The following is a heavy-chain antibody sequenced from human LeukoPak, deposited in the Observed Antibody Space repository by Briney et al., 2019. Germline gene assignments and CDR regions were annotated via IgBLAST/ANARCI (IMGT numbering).Heavy chain of an antibody. V-gene: IGHV3-7*02. CDR2: IKQDGSEE. D-gene: IGHD2-8*01. J-gene: IGHJ4*02. CDR3: ARRLLNYFDY. Sequence: GGSVRLSCAASGFTFSGYWMSWVRQAPGKGLEWVANIKQDGSEEYYVDSVKGRFTISRDNAKNSLSLQMNSLRVEDTAVYYCARRLLNYFDYWGQGTLVTVSS. CDR1: GFTFSGYW.